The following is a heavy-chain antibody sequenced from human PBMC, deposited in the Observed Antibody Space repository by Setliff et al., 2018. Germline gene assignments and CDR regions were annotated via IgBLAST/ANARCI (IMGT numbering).Heavy chain of an antibody. CDR1: GYSFTGYQ. Sequence: ASVKVSCKASGYSFTGYQIYWMRLAPGQGLEWMGWINPNSGVANYARRFEGRVTMTSDTSISTVYMEVNSLRSDDTAVYFCARDSASCDSTSCYWAVNWFDPCGQGTLVTVSS. CDR2: INPNSGVA. J-gene: IGHJ5*02. CDR3: ARDSASCDSTSCYWAVNWFDP. D-gene: IGHD2-2*01. V-gene: IGHV1-2*02.